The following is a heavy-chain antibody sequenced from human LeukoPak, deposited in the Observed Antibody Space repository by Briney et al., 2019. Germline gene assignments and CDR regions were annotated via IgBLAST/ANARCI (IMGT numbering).Heavy chain of an antibody. V-gene: IGHV1-8*02. J-gene: IGHJ4*02. CDR2: MNPNSGNT. D-gene: IGHD4-17*01. Sequence: ASVKVSCKASGYTFTSYDINWVRQATGQGLEWMGWMNPNSGNTGYAQKLQGRVTMTTDASTSTAYMELRSLRSDDTAVYYCARDYGDSPRLFDYWGQGTLVTVSS. CDR3: ARDYGDSPRLFDY. CDR1: GYTFTSYD.